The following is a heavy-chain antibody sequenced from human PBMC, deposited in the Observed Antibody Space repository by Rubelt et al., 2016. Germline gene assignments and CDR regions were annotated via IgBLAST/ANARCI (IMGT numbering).Heavy chain of an antibody. CDR3: ARCSRQLVLDGFDY. V-gene: IGHV3-9*01. Sequence: EVQLVESGGGLVQPGRSLRLSCAASGFTFDDYAMHWVRQAPGKGLEWVSGISWNSGRIGYADSVKGRFTISRDNAKNSLYVQMNSLRAEDTAVYYCARCSRQLVLDGFDYWGQGTLVTVSS. D-gene: IGHD6-13*01. CDR1: GFTFDDYA. CDR2: ISWNSGRI. J-gene: IGHJ4*02.